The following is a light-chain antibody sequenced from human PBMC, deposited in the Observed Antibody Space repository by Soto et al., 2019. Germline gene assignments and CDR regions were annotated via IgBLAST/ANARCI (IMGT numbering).Light chain of an antibody. CDR1: SSDIGDYNY. CDR3: CSYAGRNTLL. CDR2: EVS. J-gene: IGLJ2*01. V-gene: IGLV2-8*01. Sequence: QSALTQPPSASGSPGQSVTISCTGTSSDIGDYNYVSWYQQYPGKAPKLIIYEVSERPSGVPDRFSGSKSAKTAYLTVSGLRTEAEADYYCCSYAGRNTLLFGGGTKVTVL.